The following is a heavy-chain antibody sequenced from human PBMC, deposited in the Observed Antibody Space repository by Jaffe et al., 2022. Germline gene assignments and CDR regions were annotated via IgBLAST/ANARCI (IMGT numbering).Heavy chain of an antibody. CDR2: INPNTGGT. CDR3: ARTITENQASNY. V-gene: IGHV1-2*02. CDR1: GYTFTDYF. Sequence: QVQLVQSGAEVKNPGASVKVSCMATGYTFTDYFIHWVRQAPGQGLEWMGWINPNTGGTNYAQKFQGRVTMTRYTSMSTAYMELSRLTSDDTAVYYCARTITENQASNYWGQGTLVTVSS. D-gene: IGHD1-20*01. J-gene: IGHJ4*02.